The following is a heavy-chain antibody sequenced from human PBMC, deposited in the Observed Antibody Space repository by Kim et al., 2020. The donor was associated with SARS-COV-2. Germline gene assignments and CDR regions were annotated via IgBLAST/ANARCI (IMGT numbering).Heavy chain of an antibody. CDR3: ARGPPDYGDYDWFDP. V-gene: IGHV1-8*01. CDR1: GYTFTSYD. CDR2: MNPNSGNT. J-gene: IGHJ5*02. D-gene: IGHD4-17*01. Sequence: ASVKVSCKASGYTFTSYDINWVRQATGQGLEWMGWMNPNSGNTGYAQKFQGRVTMTRNTSISTAYMELSSLRSEDTAVYYCARGPPDYGDYDWFDPWGQGTLVTVSS.